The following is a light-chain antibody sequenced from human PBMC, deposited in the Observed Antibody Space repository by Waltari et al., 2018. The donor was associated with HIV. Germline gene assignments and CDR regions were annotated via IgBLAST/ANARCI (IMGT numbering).Light chain of an antibody. V-gene: IGLV3-21*02. CDR3: QVWDSGSDHPV. CDR1: NVGTKS. CDR2: DDD. J-gene: IGLJ3*02. Sequence: SYVLTQPPSVSVAPGQAATIACGGNNVGTKSVHWYQQRPGQAPIMVVYDDDDRPSVIPERFAGSNSGNTATLTISRVEAGDEADYYCQVWDSGSDHPVFGGGTKLTVL.